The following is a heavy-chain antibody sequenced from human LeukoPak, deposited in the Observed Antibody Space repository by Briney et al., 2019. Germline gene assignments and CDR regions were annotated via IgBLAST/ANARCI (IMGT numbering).Heavy chain of an antibody. V-gene: IGHV3-23*01. CDR3: AKRKDAFDI. J-gene: IGHJ3*02. Sequence: PGGSLRPSCAASGFTFNSYAMSWVRQAPGKGLEWVSAINGSGGSTYYADSVKGRFTISRDNSKNTLYLQMNSLRAEDTAVYYCAKRKDAFDIWGQGTMVTVSS. CDR2: INGSGGST. CDR1: GFTFNSYA.